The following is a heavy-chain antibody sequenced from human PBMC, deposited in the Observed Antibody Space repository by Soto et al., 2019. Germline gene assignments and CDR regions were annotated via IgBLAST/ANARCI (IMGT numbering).Heavy chain of an antibody. CDR3: ARGRRSLTRVVPAARGAFDM. CDR1: SASLGDHY. Sequence: QGQLRQWGAGVLKPSDTLSLTCAVFSASLGDHYWAWIRQSPDKGLEWVGEINHSGSTNYTPSLKSRVPMSVDTSKNQFSLILKSVPAADRAVYYCARGRRSLTRVVPAARGAFDMGGKGTMVTVSS. J-gene: IGHJ3*02. V-gene: IGHV4-34*02. CDR2: INHSGST. D-gene: IGHD2-2*01.